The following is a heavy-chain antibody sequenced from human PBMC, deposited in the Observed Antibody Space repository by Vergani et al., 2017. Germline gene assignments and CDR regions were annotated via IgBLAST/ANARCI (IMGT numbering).Heavy chain of an antibody. Sequence: QVQLQESGPGLVKPSQTLSLTCSVSGVSISSDYHYWSWIRQHPGKGLEWIGYISYNGNTYYNPSLKSRVTMSIDTSKSQFSLKLSSVTAADTAFYYCARESGWYDTPAYWGQGTLVTVSS. D-gene: IGHD6-19*01. CDR3: ARESGWYDTPAY. CDR1: GVSISSDYHY. V-gene: IGHV4-31*03. J-gene: IGHJ4*02. CDR2: ISYNGNT.